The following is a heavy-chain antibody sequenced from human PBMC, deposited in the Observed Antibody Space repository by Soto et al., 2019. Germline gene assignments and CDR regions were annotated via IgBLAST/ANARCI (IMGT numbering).Heavy chain of an antibody. CDR2: IIPIFGTA. Sequence: SVNVSFTASGYTSTSYGISWVRQAPGQGLEWMGGIIPIFGTANYAQKFQGRVTITADESTSTAYMELSSLRSEDTAVYYCAGIFGVVINYYYGMDVWGQGTTVTVSS. CDR1: GYTSTSYG. J-gene: IGHJ6*02. CDR3: AGIFGVVINYYYGMDV. D-gene: IGHD3-3*01. V-gene: IGHV1-69*13.